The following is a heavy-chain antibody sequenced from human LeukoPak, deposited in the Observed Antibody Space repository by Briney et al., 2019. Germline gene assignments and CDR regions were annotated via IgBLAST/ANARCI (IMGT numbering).Heavy chain of an antibody. CDR3: ARGGGNPHSYGEYYYYGMDV. CDR1: GFTFSDYY. J-gene: IGHJ6*02. Sequence: PGGSLRLSCAASGFTFSDYYMSWIRQAPGKGLEWVSYISGTGSTIYYADSVKGRFTTSRDNAKNSLYLQMSSLRGEDTAVYYCARGGGNPHSYGEYYYYGMDVWGQGTTVTVSS. CDR2: ISGTGSTI. D-gene: IGHD4-23*01. V-gene: IGHV3-11*01.